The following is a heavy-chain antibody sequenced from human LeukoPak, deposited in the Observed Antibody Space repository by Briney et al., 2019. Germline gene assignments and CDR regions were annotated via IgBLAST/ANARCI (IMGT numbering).Heavy chain of an antibody. CDR1: GYIFTDYY. CDR2: INPNSGGT. CDR3: ARGLVPEGRFDP. D-gene: IGHD2-2*01. V-gene: IGHV1-2*06. Sequence: GASVKVSCKASGYIFTDYYMHWVRQAPGQELGWMGRINPNSGGTNYAQKFQGRVTMTRDTSISTAYMELSRLRSDDTAVYYCARGLVPEGRFDPWGQGTLVTVSS. J-gene: IGHJ5*02.